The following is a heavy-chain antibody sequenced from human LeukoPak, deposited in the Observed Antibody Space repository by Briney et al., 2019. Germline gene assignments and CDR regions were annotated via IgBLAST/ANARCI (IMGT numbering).Heavy chain of an antibody. V-gene: IGHV4-59*08. J-gene: IGHJ4*02. CDR2: IYYSGST. D-gene: IGHD5-12*01. CDR1: GGSISSYY. Sequence: PSETLSLTCTVSGGSISSYYWSWIRQPPGKGLEWIGYIYYSGSTNYNPSLKSRVTISVDTSKNQFSLKLSSVTAADTAVYYCAATRKGRDGYNSNFDYWGQGTLVTVSS. CDR3: AATRKGRDGYNSNFDY.